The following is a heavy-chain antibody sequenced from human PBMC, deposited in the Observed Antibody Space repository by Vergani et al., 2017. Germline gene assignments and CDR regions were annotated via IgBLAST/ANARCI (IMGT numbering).Heavy chain of an antibody. CDR1: GLTFSSYG. CDR3: ARNSIAGATDYWYFDL. J-gene: IGHJ2*01. CDR2: IWPDGSNK. Sequence: QVQLVESGGGMVHPGGSLRLYCAASGLTFSSYGMHWVRQAPDKGLEWVAVIWPDGSNKYYADSVKGRFTISRDNSKNTLFLQMNSLRAEDTAVYHCARNSIAGATDYWYFDLWGRGTLVTVSS. D-gene: IGHD1-26*01. V-gene: IGHV3-33*01.